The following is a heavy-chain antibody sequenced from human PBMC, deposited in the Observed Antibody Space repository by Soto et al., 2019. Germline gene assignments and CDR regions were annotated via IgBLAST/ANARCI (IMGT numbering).Heavy chain of an antibody. V-gene: IGHV1-69*02. CDR1: GGTFSSYT. Sequence: QVQLVQSGAEVKKPGSSVKVSCKASGGTFSSYTISWVRQAPGQGLEWMGRIIPILGIANYAQKFQGRVTITADKSTSTAYMELSSLRSEDKAVYYCALSSDKMLSPLYWGQGTLVTVSS. CDR3: ALSSDKMLSPLY. J-gene: IGHJ4*02. CDR2: IIPILGIA. D-gene: IGHD3-22*01.